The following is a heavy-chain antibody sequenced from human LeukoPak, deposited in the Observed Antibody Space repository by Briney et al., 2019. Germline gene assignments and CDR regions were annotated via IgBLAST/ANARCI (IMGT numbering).Heavy chain of an antibody. CDR3: ARVLNHPLWFGELLVDY. CDR1: GFTFSSYE. D-gene: IGHD3-10*01. J-gene: IGHJ4*02. CDR2: ISSSGSTI. V-gene: IGHV3-48*03. Sequence: GGSLRLSCAASGFTFSSYEMNWVRQAPGKGLEWVSYISSSGSTIYYADSVKGRFTISRDNAKNSLYLQMNSLRAEDTAVYYFARVLNHPLWFGELLVDYWGQGTLVTVSS.